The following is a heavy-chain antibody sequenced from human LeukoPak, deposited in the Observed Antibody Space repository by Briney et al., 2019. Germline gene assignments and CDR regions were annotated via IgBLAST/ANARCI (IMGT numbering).Heavy chain of an antibody. D-gene: IGHD1-1*01. CDR3: AADRGGAYNWNDLNSGYMDV. CDR2: IVVGSGNT. J-gene: IGHJ6*03. CDR1: GFTFTSSA. Sequence: SVKVSCKASGFTFTSSAVQWVRQARGQRLEWIGWIVVGSGNTNYAQKFQERVTITRDMSTSTAYMELSSLRSEDTAVYYCAADRGGAYNWNDLNSGYMDVWGKGTTVTVSS. V-gene: IGHV1-58*01.